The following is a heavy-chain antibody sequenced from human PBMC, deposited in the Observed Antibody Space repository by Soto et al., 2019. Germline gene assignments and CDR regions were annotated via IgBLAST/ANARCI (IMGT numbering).Heavy chain of an antibody. CDR2: IDPSDSYT. D-gene: IGHD3-9*01. J-gene: IGHJ6*02. Sequence: GESLKISCKGSEYSFTSYWISWVRQMPGKGLEWMGRIDPSDSYTNYSPSFQGHVTISADKSISTAYLQWSSLKASDTAMYYCARAGQRLRYFDYYYYGMDVWGQGTTVTGSS. V-gene: IGHV5-10-1*01. CDR3: ARAGQRLRYFDYYYYGMDV. CDR1: EYSFTSYW.